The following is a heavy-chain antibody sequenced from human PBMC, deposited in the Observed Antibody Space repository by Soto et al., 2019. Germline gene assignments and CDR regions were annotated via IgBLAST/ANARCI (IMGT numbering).Heavy chain of an antibody. CDR1: GYSFTSYW. Sequence: GESLKISCKGSGYSFTSYWIGWVRQMPGKGLKWMGIIYPGDSDTRYSPSFQGQVTISADKSISTAYLQWSSLKASDTAMYYCARLLGYCSGGSCYLYYFDYWGQGTLVTVSS. CDR3: ARLLGYCSGGSCYLYYFDY. V-gene: IGHV5-51*01. CDR2: IYPGDSDT. D-gene: IGHD2-15*01. J-gene: IGHJ4*02.